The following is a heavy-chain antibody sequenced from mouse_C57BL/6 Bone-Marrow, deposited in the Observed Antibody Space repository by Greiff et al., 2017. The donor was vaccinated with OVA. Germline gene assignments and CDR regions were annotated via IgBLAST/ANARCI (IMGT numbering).Heavy chain of an antibody. D-gene: IGHD2-4*01. CDR1: GYTFTSYW. J-gene: IGHJ1*03. CDR3: ARRDYDSHWYFDV. V-gene: IGHV1-69*01. Sequence: QVQLQQPGAELVMPGASVKLSCKASGYTFTSYWMHWVKQRPGQGLEWIGEIDPSDSYTNYNQKFKGKSTLTVDKSSSTAYMQPSSLTSEDSAVYYCARRDYDSHWYFDVWGTGTTVTVSS. CDR2: IDPSDSYT.